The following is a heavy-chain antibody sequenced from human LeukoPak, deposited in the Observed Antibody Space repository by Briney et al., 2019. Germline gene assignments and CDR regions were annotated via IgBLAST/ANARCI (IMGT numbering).Heavy chain of an antibody. CDR3: TREIVATIGDDAFDI. D-gene: IGHD5-12*01. Sequence: GSLRLSCTASGFTFGDYAMSWVRQAPGKGLEWVGFIRSKAYGGTTEYAASVEGRFTISRDDSKSIAYLQMNSLKTEDTAVYYCTREIVATIGDDAFDIWGQGTMVTVSS. V-gene: IGHV3-49*04. J-gene: IGHJ3*02. CDR1: GFTFGDYA. CDR2: IRSKAYGGTT.